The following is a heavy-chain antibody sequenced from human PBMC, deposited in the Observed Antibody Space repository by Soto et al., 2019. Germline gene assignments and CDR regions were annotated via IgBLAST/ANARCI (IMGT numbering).Heavy chain of an antibody. Sequence: SETLSLTCTVSGGSIISYYWSWILQPPGKGLEWIGYIYYSGSTNYNPSLKSRVTISVDTSKNQFSLKLSSVTAADTAVYYCARGKTSGWFPWPFDYWGQGTLVTVSS. CDR2: IYYSGST. CDR1: GGSIISYY. D-gene: IGHD6-19*01. J-gene: IGHJ4*02. V-gene: IGHV4-59*08. CDR3: ARGKTSGWFPWPFDY.